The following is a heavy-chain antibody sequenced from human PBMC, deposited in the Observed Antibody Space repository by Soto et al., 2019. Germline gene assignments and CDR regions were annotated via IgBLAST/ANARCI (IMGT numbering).Heavy chain of an antibody. D-gene: IGHD1-1*01. CDR3: VKDSERFCTATGCYADFHH. J-gene: IGHJ1*01. CDR2: ISWNSGDT. V-gene: IGHV3-9*01. CDR1: GFTFDDYA. Sequence: EVQLVESGGDLVQPGRSLRLSCAASGFTFDDYAMHWVRRAPGKGLEWVSGISWNSGDTGYGGSVRGRFTISRDNAKNSLYLQMNSLRPEDTALYYCVKDSERFCTATGCYADFHHWGQGTLVTVSS.